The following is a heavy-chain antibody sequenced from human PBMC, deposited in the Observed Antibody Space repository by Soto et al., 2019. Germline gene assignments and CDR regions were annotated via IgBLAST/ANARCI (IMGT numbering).Heavy chain of an antibody. CDR1: GFTFSSYS. J-gene: IGHJ4*02. CDR3: ARVVYDSSGSIDY. D-gene: IGHD3-22*01. CDR2: ISSSSSTI. V-gene: IGHV3-48*02. Sequence: EVQLVESGGGLVQPGGSLRLSCAASGFTFSSYSMNWVRQAPGKGLEWVSYISSSSSTIYYADSVKGRFTISRDNAKNSLYLQMHSLRDEDTALYYCARVVYDSSGSIDYWGQVTLVTVSS.